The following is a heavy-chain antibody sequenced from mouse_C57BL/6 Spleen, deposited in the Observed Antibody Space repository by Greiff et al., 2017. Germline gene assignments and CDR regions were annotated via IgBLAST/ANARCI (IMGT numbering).Heavy chain of an antibody. J-gene: IGHJ1*03. V-gene: IGHV14-4*01. CDR3: TYYYGSRNFDV. D-gene: IGHD1-1*01. CDR2: IDPENGDT. Sequence: VQLQQSGAELVRPGASVKLSCTASGFNIKDDYMHWVKQRPEQGLEWIGWIDPENGDTEYASKFQGKATITADTSSNTAYLQLRSLTSEDTAVYYCTYYYGSRNFDVWGTGTTVTVSS. CDR1: GFNIKDDY.